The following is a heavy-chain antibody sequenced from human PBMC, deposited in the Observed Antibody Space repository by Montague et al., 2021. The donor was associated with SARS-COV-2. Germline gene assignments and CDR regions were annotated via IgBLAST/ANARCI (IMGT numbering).Heavy chain of an antibody. CDR2: IYYSGST. CDR3: ARGIYGPDDFDI. Sequence: SETLSLTCTVSGGSISSYYWSWIRQPPGKGLEWIGYIYYSGSTNYNPSLKSRVTISLDTSKNQFSLKLNSVTAADTAVYYCARGIYGPDDFDIWGQGTMVTVSS. D-gene: IGHD3-10*01. CDR1: GGSISSYY. V-gene: IGHV4-59*01. J-gene: IGHJ3*02.